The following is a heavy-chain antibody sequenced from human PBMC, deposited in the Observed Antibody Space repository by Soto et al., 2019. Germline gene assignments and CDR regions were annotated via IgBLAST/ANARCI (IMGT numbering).Heavy chain of an antibody. J-gene: IGHJ2*01. CDR1: GYTFTNYD. CDR2: MNPNSGNT. D-gene: IGHD2-2*01. Sequence: QVQLVQSGAEVKKPGASVKVSCKASGYTFTNYDINCVRQATGQGLEWMGWMNPNSGNTGYAQKFQGRVTMTRSTSISTADMELSSLRSEDTAVYYCARGYVPGKALKRGGYFDIWGRGTLVTVSS. V-gene: IGHV1-8*01. CDR3: ARGYVPGKALKRGGYFDI.